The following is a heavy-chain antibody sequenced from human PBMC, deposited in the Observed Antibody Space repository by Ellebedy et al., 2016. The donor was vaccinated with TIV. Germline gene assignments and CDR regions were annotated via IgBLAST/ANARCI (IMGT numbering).Heavy chain of an antibody. CDR2: IYHSGST. CDR1: GYSISSGYY. Sequence: SETLSLTCTVSGYSISSGYYWGWIRQPPGKGLEWIGTIYHSGSTYYNPSLKSRVTISVDTSNNQFSLKLSSVTAADTAVYYCARPSTSGYYAFDIWGQGTMVTVSS. D-gene: IGHD3-22*01. CDR3: ARPSTSGYYAFDI. V-gene: IGHV4-38-2*02. J-gene: IGHJ3*02.